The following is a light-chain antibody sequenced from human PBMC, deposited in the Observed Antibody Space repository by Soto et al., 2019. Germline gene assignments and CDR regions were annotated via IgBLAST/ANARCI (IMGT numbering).Light chain of an antibody. CDR2: DVT. J-gene: IGLJ1*01. V-gene: IGLV2-14*03. Sequence: QSGLTQPASVSASPGQSIAISCTGTDSDIGGYDHVSWYQQHPGKAPKLLIYDVTNRPSGVSSRFSGSKAGRTASLTISGLQTEDEADYYCSSHTSSTALVFGTGTKVTVL. CDR3: SSHTSSTALV. CDR1: DSDIGGYDH.